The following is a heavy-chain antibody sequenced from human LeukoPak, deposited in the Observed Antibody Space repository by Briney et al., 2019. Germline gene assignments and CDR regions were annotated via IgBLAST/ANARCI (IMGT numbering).Heavy chain of an antibody. CDR3: AKDGGYSSSWSDY. D-gene: IGHD6-13*01. CDR2: IGDTGTPT. Sequence: GGSLRLSCAASGFTFSSYGMTWVRQAPGKGLEWVSTIGDTGTPTYYADSVKGRFTISRDNSKNTPYLQMNSLRAEDTAVYYCAKDGGYSSSWSDYWGQGTLVTVSS. CDR1: GFTFSSYG. V-gene: IGHV3-23*01. J-gene: IGHJ4*02.